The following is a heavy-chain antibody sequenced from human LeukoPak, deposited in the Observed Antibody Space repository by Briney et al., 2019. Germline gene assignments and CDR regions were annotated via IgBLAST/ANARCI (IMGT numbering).Heavy chain of an antibody. J-gene: IGHJ4*02. CDR3: ARVTVLGILTGPYFDY. CDR2: IYPGDSDT. Sequence: GESLKISCKGSGYSFTSYWIGWVRQMPGKGLEWMGNIYPGDSDTRYSPSFQGQVTISADKSISTAYLQWSSLKASDTAMYYCARVTVLGILTGPYFDYWGQGTLVTVSS. V-gene: IGHV5-51*01. D-gene: IGHD3-9*01. CDR1: GYSFTSYW.